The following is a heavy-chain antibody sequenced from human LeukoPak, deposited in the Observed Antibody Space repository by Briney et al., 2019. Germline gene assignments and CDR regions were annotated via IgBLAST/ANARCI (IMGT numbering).Heavy chain of an antibody. CDR3: ARATGTWGHDGFDI. CDR2: IIPILGIA. Sequence: ASVKVSCKASGGTFNSYAISWVRQAPGQGLEWMGRIIPILGIANYAQKFQGRVTITADKSTSTAYMELSSLRSEDTAVYYCARATGTWGHDGFDIWGQGTMVTVSS. V-gene: IGHV1-69*04. J-gene: IGHJ3*02. D-gene: IGHD3-16*01. CDR1: GGTFNSYA.